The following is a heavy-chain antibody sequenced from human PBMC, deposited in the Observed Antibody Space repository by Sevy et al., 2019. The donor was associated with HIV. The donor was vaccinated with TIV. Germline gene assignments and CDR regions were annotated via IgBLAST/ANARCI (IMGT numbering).Heavy chain of an antibody. Sequence: GGSLRLSCAASGFTFSSYAMSWVRQAPGKGLEWVSAISGSGGSTYYADSVKGRFTISRDNSKNTLYLQMNSLRAEDTAVYYCAKVSPAYCGGDCYPYYFDYWGQGTLVTVSS. V-gene: IGHV3-23*01. D-gene: IGHD2-21*02. CDR3: AKVSPAYCGGDCYPYYFDY. J-gene: IGHJ4*02. CDR2: ISGSGGST. CDR1: GFTFSSYA.